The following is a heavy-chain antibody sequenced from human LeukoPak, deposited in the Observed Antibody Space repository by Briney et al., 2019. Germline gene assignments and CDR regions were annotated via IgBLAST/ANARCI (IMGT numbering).Heavy chain of an antibody. V-gene: IGHV3-23*01. CDR3: ANKPAGFDP. J-gene: IGHJ5*02. CDR2: ITGSGDYT. CDR1: GFTFSNSA. Sequence: GGSLRLSCAASGFTFSNSAMAWVRQAPGKGLEWVSSITGSGDYTYYADFVKGRFTISRDNSKNTLYLQMNSLRAEDTAVYYCANKPAGFDPWGQGTLVTVSS. D-gene: IGHD1-14*01.